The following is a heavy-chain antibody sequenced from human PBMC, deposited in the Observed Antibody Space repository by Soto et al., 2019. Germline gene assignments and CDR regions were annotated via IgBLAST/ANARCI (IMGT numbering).Heavy chain of an antibody. CDR3: ANGYNSSLFY. V-gene: IGHV3-23*01. CDR2: ISSSGDST. CDR1: GFTFSNYA. Sequence: EVQLLESGGGLIQPGGSLRLSCAGSGFTFSNYAMSWVRQAPGKGLEWVSGISSSGDSTYYADSVKGRFTISRDNSKNTLYLQMNSLRAEDTAVFYCANGYNSSLFYWGQGTLVTVSS. J-gene: IGHJ4*02. D-gene: IGHD6-13*01.